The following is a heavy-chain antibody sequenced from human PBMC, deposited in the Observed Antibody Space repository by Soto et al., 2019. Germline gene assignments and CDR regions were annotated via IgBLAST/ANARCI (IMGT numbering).Heavy chain of an antibody. D-gene: IGHD5-12*01. CDR3: ARDRQLYSGYDLSLYFDY. V-gene: IGHV1-69*08. J-gene: IGHJ4*02. CDR2: IIPILGIA. Sequence: QVQLVQSGAEVKKPGSSVKVSCKASGGTFSSYTISWVRQAPGQGLEWMGRIIPILGIANYAQKFQGRVTITADKSTSTAYMELSSLRSEDTAVYYCARDRQLYSGYDLSLYFDYWGQGTLVTVSS. CDR1: GGTFSSYT.